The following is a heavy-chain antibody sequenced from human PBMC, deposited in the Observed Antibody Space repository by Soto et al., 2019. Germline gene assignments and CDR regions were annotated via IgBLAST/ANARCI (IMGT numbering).Heavy chain of an antibody. CDR3: ARLFPSGGGIVVVVADLTFDY. Sequence: GESLKISCKGSGYSFTSYWIGWVRQMPGKGLEWMGIIYPGDSDTRYSPSFQGQVTISADKSISTAYLQWSSLKASDTAMYYCARLFPSGGGIVVVVADLTFDYWGQGTLVTVSS. CDR1: GYSFTSYW. D-gene: IGHD2-15*01. V-gene: IGHV5-51*01. J-gene: IGHJ4*02. CDR2: IYPGDSDT.